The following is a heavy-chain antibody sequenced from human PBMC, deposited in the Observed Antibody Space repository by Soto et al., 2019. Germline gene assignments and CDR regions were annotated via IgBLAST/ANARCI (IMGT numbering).Heavy chain of an antibody. CDR2: IIPIFGTA. CDR1: GGTFSSYA. CDR3: AIYWYSRRSVEYFQL. D-gene: IGHD6-13*01. V-gene: IGHV1-69*13. J-gene: IGHJ1*01. Sequence: SVKVSCKASGGTFSSYAISWVRQAPGQGLEWMGGIIPIFGTANYAQKFQGRVTITADESTSTAYMELSSLRSEDTAVYYCAIYWYSRRSVEYFQLRGQGTLVTVSS.